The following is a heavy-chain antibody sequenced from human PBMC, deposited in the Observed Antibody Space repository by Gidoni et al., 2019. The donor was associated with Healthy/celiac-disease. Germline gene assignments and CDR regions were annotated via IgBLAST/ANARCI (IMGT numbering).Heavy chain of an antibody. J-gene: IGHJ4*02. CDR2: IYTSGST. CDR1: GGSISSGSYY. Sequence: QVQLQESGPGLVKPSQTLSLTCTVSGGSISSGSYYWSWIRQPAGKGLEWIGRIYTSGSTNYNPSLKSRVTISVDTSKNQFSLKLSSVTAADTAVYYCARGVLGDPIDIWGQGTLVTVSS. V-gene: IGHV4-61*02. CDR3: ARGVLGDPIDI. D-gene: IGHD2-21*01.